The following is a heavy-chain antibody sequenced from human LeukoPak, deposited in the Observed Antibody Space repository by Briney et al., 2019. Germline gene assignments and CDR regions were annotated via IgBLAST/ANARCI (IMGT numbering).Heavy chain of an antibody. J-gene: IGHJ4*02. Sequence: PGGSLRLSCAASGFTFSSYSMNWVRQAPGKGLEWVSSISSSSSYIYYADSVKGRFTISRDNAKNSLYLQMNSLRAEDTAVYYCARGDFNWNYGDYWGQGTLVTVSS. D-gene: IGHD1-7*01. CDR1: GFTFSSYS. CDR3: ARGDFNWNYGDY. V-gene: IGHV3-21*01. CDR2: ISSSSSYI.